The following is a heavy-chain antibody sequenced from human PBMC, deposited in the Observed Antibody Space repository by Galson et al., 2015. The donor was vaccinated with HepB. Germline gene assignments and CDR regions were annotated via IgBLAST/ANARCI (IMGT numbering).Heavy chain of an antibody. CDR1: GYTFTSYG. Sequence: SVKVSCKASGYTFTSYGISWVRQAPGQGLEWMGWISAYNSNTNYAQKLQGRVTMTTDTSTSTAYMELRSLRSDDTAVYYCARDADIVVVPAATFDYWGQGTLVTVSS. CDR3: ARDADIVVVPAATFDY. CDR2: ISAYNSNT. J-gene: IGHJ4*02. V-gene: IGHV1-18*01. D-gene: IGHD2-2*01.